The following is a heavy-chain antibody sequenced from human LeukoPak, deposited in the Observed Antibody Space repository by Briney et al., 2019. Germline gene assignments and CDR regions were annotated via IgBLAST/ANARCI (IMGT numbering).Heavy chain of an antibody. CDR1: GGSISSSTYY. CDR2: IYYSGST. V-gene: IGHV4-39*07. Sequence: SETLSLTCTASGGSISSSTYYWDCIRQPPGKGLEWIGSIYYSGSTYYNPSLKGRVTMTVDTSKNQFSLNLSSVTAADTAVYYCARGRGSSGYYFDSWGQGTLVTVSS. D-gene: IGHD6-13*01. J-gene: IGHJ4*02. CDR3: ARGRGSSGYYFDS.